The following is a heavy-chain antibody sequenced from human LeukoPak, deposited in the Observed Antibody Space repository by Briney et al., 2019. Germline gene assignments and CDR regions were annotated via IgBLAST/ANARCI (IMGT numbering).Heavy chain of an antibody. V-gene: IGHV1-8*01. D-gene: IGHD3-9*01. J-gene: IGHJ5*02. CDR2: MNPNSGNT. Sequence: ASVKVSCKASGYTFTSYDINWVRQATGQGLEWMGWMNPNSGNTGYAQKFQGRVTMTRNTSISTAYMELSSLRSEDTAVYYCARNDILTGYYKADWFDPWGQGTLVTVSS. CDR3: ARNDILTGYYKADWFDP. CDR1: GYTFTSYD.